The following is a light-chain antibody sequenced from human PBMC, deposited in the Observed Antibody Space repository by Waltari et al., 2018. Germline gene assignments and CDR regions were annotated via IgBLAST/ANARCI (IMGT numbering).Light chain of an antibody. V-gene: IGKV1-5*03. J-gene: IGKJ2*01. CDR2: QAS. Sequence: DIQLTQSPSTLSESVGDRVTITCRASQSSSSWLAWYQQKPGKAPKLLIYQASSLESGVPSRFSGSGSGTEFTLTISSLQPDDFATYYCQQYNPNFLYTFGQGTKVEI. CDR1: QSSSSW. CDR3: QQYNPNFLYT.